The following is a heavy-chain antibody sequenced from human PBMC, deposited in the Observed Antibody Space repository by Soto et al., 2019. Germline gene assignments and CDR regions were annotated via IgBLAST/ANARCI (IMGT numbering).Heavy chain of an antibody. V-gene: IGHV3-23*01. CDR2: ISGSGGST. J-gene: IGHJ5*02. Sequence: GGSLRLSCAASGFTFSSYAMSWVRRAPGKGLEWVSAISGSGGSTYYADSVKGRFTISRDNSKNTLHLQMSSLRAEDTAAYYCAKDPTALNWGSENWFDPWGQGTLVTVSS. CDR3: AKDPTALNWGSENWFDP. CDR1: GFTFSSYA. D-gene: IGHD7-27*01.